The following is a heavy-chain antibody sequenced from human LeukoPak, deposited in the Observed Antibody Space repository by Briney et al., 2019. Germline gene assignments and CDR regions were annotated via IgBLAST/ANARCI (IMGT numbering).Heavy chain of an antibody. Sequence: KPGGSLRLSCAASGFTFSSYSMNWVRQAPGKGLEWASSITSSSTYIHYADSVKGRFTISRDNAKNSLYLQMNSLRAEDTAVYYCARTTSGATFSDYYYYHMDVWGKGTTVTVSS. J-gene: IGHJ6*03. D-gene: IGHD1-26*01. V-gene: IGHV3-21*01. CDR2: ITSSSTYI. CDR3: ARTTSGATFSDYYYYHMDV. CDR1: GFTFSSYS.